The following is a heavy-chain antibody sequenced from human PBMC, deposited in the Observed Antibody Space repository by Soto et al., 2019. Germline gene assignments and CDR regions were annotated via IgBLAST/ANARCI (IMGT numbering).Heavy chain of an antibody. CDR2: ISGSGGST. V-gene: IGHV3-23*01. CDR3: AKDRPLGGSSGWPLFDY. J-gene: IGHJ4*02. Sequence: GGSLRLSCAASGFTFSSYAMSWVRQAPGKGLEWVSAISGSGGSTYYADSVKGRFTISRDNSKNTLYLQMNSLRAEDTAVYYCAKDRPLGGSSGWPLFDYWGQGTLVTVSS. CDR1: GFTFSSYA. D-gene: IGHD6-19*01.